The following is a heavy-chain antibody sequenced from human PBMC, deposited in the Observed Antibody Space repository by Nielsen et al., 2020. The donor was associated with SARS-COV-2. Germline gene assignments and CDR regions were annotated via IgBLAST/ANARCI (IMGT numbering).Heavy chain of an antibody. J-gene: IGHJ4*02. CDR1: GGSFSGYY. CDR3: ARVPSSYCGGDCYCDY. CDR2: INHSGST. V-gene: IGHV4-34*01. D-gene: IGHD2-21*02. Sequence: SETLSLTCAVYGGSFSGYYWSWIRQPPGKGLEWIGEINHSGSTNYNPSLKSRVTISVDTSKNQFSLKLSSVTAEDTAVYYCARVPSSYCGGDCYCDYWGQGTLVTVSS.